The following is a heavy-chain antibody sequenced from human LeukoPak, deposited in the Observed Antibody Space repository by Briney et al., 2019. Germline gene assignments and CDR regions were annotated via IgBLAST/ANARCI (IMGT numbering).Heavy chain of an antibody. CDR3: ATDSRSSTWYWDYYFDY. V-gene: IGHV3-23*01. CDR2: ISGSGDST. CDR1: GFMFSNYA. Sequence: PGGSLRLSCAASGFMFSNYAMSWVRQAPGKGLEWVSAISGSGDSTYYADSVKGRFTISRDNSKNTLSLQMNTLRAEHTAIYYCATDSRSSTWYWDYYFDYWGPGTLVTVSS. D-gene: IGHD6-13*01. J-gene: IGHJ4*02.